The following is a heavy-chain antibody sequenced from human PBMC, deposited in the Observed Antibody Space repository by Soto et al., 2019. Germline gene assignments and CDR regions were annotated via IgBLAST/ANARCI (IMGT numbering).Heavy chain of an antibody. J-gene: IGHJ4*02. V-gene: IGHV3-23*01. D-gene: IGHD3-3*01. CDR2: ISGSGGST. CDR1: GFTFSSYA. CDR3: AKSPGDYDFWSGYYDY. Sequence: GGSLRLSCAASGFTFSSYAMSWVRQAPGKGLEWVSAISGSGGSTYYADSVKGRFTISRDNSKNTLYLQMNSLRAEDTAVYYCAKSPGDYDFWSGYYDYWGQGTLVTVSS.